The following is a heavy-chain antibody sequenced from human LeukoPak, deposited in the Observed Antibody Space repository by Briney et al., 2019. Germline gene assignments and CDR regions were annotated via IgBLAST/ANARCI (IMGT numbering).Heavy chain of an antibody. D-gene: IGHD3-10*01. CDR2: ISYDGSNK. Sequence: PGGSLRLSCAASGFTFSSYAMHWVRQAPGKGLEWVAVISYDGSNKYYADSVKGRFTISRDNSKNTLYLQMNSLRAEDTAVYYCARDATYYYGSGSYLDAFDIWGQGTMVTVSS. CDR1: GFTFSSYA. V-gene: IGHV3-30*04. CDR3: ARDATYYYGSGSYLDAFDI. J-gene: IGHJ3*02.